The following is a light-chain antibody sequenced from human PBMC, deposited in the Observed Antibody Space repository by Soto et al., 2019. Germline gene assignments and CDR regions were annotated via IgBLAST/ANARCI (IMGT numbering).Light chain of an antibody. CDR1: QSVSSSY. CDR3: QKYGSSPWT. Sequence: DIVLTQSPGTLSLSPGERATLSCRDSQSVSSSYLAWYQQKPGQAPRLLIYGASSRATGIPDRFSGSGSGTDLNLTISSLEPEDFAVYYCQKYGSSPWTFGQGTKVDI. J-gene: IGKJ1*01. CDR2: GAS. V-gene: IGKV3-20*01.